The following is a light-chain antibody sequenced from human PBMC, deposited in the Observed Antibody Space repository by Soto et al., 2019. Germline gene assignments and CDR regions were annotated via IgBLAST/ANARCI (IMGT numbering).Light chain of an antibody. J-gene: IGLJ1*01. V-gene: IGLV2-14*01. CDR2: EVS. CDR3: SSYTSSSVYV. Sequence: QSVLAQPASVSGSPGQSITISCTGTSSDVGGYNYVSWYQQHPGKAPKLMIYEVSNRHSGVSNRFSGSKSGNTASLTISGLQAEDEADYYCSSYTSSSVYVFGTGTKVTVL. CDR1: SSDVGGYNY.